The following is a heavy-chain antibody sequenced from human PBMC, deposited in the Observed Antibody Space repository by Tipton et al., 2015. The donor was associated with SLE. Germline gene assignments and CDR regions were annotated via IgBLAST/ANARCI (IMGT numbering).Heavy chain of an antibody. CDR1: GDSIRSGNNN. J-gene: IGHJ4*02. CDR2: MHYTGRI. Sequence: TLSLTCIVSGDSIRSGNNNWGWIRQPPGKGLEWIASMHYTGRIYYNLSLKSRVTISIDSSNNQFSLRLSSATAADTAVYYCARDQVGVGDLDFWGQGSLVTVSS. D-gene: IGHD3-16*01. V-gene: IGHV4-39*07. CDR3: ARDQVGVGDLDF.